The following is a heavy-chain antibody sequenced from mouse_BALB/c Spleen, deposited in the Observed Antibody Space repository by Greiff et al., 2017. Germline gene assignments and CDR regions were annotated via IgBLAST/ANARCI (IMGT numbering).Heavy chain of an antibody. CDR1: GYSFTSCYY. J-gene: IGHJ2*01. CDR2: ISYDGSN. V-gene: IGHV3-6*02. CDR3: ARDDLGADYFAY. D-gene: IGHD4-1*01. Sequence: EVQLQQSGPGLVKPSQSLSLTCSVTGYSFTSCYYWYWIRQFPGNKLEWMGYISYDGSNNYNPTLKNRISITRDTSKNQFFLKLNSVTTEDTATYYCARDDLGADYFAYWGQGTTLTVSA.